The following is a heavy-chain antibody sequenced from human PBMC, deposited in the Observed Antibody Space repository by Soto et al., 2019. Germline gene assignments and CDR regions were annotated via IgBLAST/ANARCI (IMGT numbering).Heavy chain of an antibody. J-gene: IGHJ6*02. V-gene: IGHV3-30*18. CDR1: GFTFSNYG. CDR3: AKSRDAHNFYFYYGMDV. D-gene: IGHD1-1*01. CDR2: ILYDGSNK. Sequence: PGGSLRLSCAASGFTFSNYGMHWVRQTPGKGLEWVALILYDGSNKHYADSVKGRFTISRDNSKNTLYLQVSSLRAEDTAVYYCAKSRDAHNFYFYYGMDVWGQGTSVTVYS.